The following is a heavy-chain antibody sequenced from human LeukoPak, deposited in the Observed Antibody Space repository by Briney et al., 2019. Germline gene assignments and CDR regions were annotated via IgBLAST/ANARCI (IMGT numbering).Heavy chain of an antibody. D-gene: IGHD3-10*01. Sequence: GGSLRLSCAASGFTISSYSMQWVRQAPWKGLEWVSSISSSGTYIYYADSVKGRFTISRDNAKNSGPLQMNSLRAEDTAVYYWARGEGGAGGNWGQGTLVTVSS. CDR2: ISSSGTYI. V-gene: IGHV3-21*01. CDR3: ARGEGGAGGN. CDR1: GFTISSYS. J-gene: IGHJ4*02.